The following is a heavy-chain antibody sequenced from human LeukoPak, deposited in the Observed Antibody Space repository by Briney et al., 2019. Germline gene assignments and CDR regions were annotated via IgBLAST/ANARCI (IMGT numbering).Heavy chain of an antibody. V-gene: IGHV3-21*04. CDR3: AKSPSYCGVNCYSTFDY. CDR1: GLTFSSYS. CDR2: ISSSSSYI. Sequence: GGSLRLSCAASGLTFSSYSMNWVRQAPGKGLEWVSSISSSSSYIYYADSVKGRFTISRDNSRNTLYLQMNSLRAEDTAVYYCAKSPSYCGVNCYSTFDYWGQGTLVTVSS. J-gene: IGHJ4*02. D-gene: IGHD2-21*02.